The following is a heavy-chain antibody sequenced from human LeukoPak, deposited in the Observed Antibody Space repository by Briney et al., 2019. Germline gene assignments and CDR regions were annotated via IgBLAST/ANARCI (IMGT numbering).Heavy chain of an antibody. Sequence: SETLSLTCTVSGGSISSYYRSWIRQPPGKGLEWIGYIYYSGSTNYNPSLKSRVTISVDTSKNQFSLELSSVTAADTAVYYCAREYGSGSSWGQGTLVTVSS. CDR1: GGSISSYY. CDR3: AREYGSGSS. D-gene: IGHD3-10*01. J-gene: IGHJ5*02. V-gene: IGHV4-59*01. CDR2: IYYSGST.